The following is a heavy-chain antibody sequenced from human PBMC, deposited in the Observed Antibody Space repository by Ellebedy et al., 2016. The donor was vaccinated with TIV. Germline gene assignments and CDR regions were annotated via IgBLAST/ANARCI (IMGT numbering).Heavy chain of an antibody. CDR3: ARDPTAYLRYGNFDC. J-gene: IGHJ4*02. CDR1: GFSLNINY. Sequence: PGGSLRLSCAASGFSLNINYMSWVRQAPGKGLEWVSIIYSGVSGGSTYYADSVKGRFTISRDNAKNSVFLQMNSPRADDTAVYYCARDPTAYLRYGNFDCWGQGTLVTVSS. V-gene: IGHV3-53*01. CDR2: IYSGVSGGST. D-gene: IGHD4-17*01.